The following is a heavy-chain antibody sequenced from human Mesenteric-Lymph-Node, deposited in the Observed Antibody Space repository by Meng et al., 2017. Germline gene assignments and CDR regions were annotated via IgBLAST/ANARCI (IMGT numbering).Heavy chain of an antibody. D-gene: IGHD3-16*01. CDR3: ARVVAAMITFGGVYDY. V-gene: IGHV3-23*01. CDR1: GFTFSSYA. J-gene: IGHJ4*02. Sequence: GGPLRLSCAASGFTFSSYAMSWVRQAPGKGLEWVSAISGSGGSTGYADSVKGRFTISRDNAKNSLYLQMNSLRAEDTAVYYCARVVAAMITFGGVYDYWGQGTLVTVSS. CDR2: ISGSGGST.